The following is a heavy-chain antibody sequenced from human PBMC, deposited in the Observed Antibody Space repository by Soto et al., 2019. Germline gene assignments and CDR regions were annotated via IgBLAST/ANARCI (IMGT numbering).Heavy chain of an antibody. CDR1: GGTFSSYA. CDR2: IIPIFGTA. Sequence: SVKVSCKASGGTFSSYAISWVRQAPGQGLEWMGGIIPIFGTANYAQKFQGRVTITADESTSTAYMELSSLRSEDTAVYYCARVASSLSNYYDSSGYSVYAFDIWGQGTMVTVS. J-gene: IGHJ3*02. D-gene: IGHD3-22*01. V-gene: IGHV1-69*13. CDR3: ARVASSLSNYYDSSGYSVYAFDI.